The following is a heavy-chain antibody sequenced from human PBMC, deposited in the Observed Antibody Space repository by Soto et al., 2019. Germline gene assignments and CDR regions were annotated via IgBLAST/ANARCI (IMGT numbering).Heavy chain of an antibody. CDR3: AREYSGSSHSSCAFDI. D-gene: IGHD1-26*01. Sequence: QVQLQESGPGLVKPSQTLSLTCTVSGGSISSGGYYWSWIRQHPGKGREWIGYIYYSGSTYYNPSLKCRVTIPVDTSKTQFSLKLSSVTAADTAVYYCAREYSGSSHSSCAFDIWGQGTMVTVSS. CDR1: GGSISSGGYY. J-gene: IGHJ3*02. V-gene: IGHV4-31*03. CDR2: IYYSGST.